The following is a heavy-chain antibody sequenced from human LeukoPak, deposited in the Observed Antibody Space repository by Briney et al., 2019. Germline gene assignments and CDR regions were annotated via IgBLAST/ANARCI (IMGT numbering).Heavy chain of an antibody. D-gene: IGHD2-15*01. CDR3: ARALGYCSGGTCHRHFDY. V-gene: IGHV3-48*02. CDR2: ITNTGGTT. Sequence: GGSLRLSCAASGFSFSTYAMNWVRQTPGKGLEWVSYITNTGGTTYSADSVKGRFTISRDNAKDSLYLQMNSLRDEDTAIYYCARALGYCSGGTCHRHFDYWGQGTLVTVSS. J-gene: IGHJ4*02. CDR1: GFSFSTYA.